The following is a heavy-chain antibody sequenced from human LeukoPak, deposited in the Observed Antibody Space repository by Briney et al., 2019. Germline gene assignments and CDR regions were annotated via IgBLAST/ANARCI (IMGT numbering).Heavy chain of an antibody. Sequence: SETLSLTCTVSGASMTTYYWSWIRQPPGKGLEWVAYIYSSGSTNYNPSLKSRLTISIDTSKKQFSLKMSSVTAADTALYYCARLPAARLISGAFDIWGQGTMVTVSS. D-gene: IGHD1-20*01. CDR2: IYSSGST. CDR1: GASMTTYY. CDR3: ARLPAARLISGAFDI. J-gene: IGHJ3*02. V-gene: IGHV4-59*01.